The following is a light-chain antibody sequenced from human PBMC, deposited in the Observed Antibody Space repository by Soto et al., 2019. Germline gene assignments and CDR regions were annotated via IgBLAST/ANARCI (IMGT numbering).Light chain of an antibody. CDR3: QQLNTYPLT. V-gene: IGKV1-9*01. J-gene: IGKJ4*01. CDR2: AAS. CDR1: QGVSIY. Sequence: IQLTQSPSSLSASVGDRVTITCRASQGVSIYLAWYQQKPGKAPNLLIYAASTLQSGVPSRFSGSGSGTDFTLTIIGLHPDVFATYDCQQLNTYPLTFGGGTKVDIK.